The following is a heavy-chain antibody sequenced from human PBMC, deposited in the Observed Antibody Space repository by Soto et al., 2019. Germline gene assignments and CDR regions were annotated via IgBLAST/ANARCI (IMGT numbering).Heavy chain of an antibody. CDR2: ISGSGGST. CDR3: AKVPYAQATPGPFDY. Sequence: EVQLLESGGGLVQPGGSLRLSCAASGFTFSSYAMSWVRQAPGKGLEWVSAISGSGGSTYYEDSVKGRFTISRDNSKNTMYLQMNSLRAEDTAVYYCAKVPYAQATPGPFDYWGQGTLVTVSS. J-gene: IGHJ4*02. D-gene: IGHD3-10*01. CDR1: GFTFSSYA. V-gene: IGHV3-23*01.